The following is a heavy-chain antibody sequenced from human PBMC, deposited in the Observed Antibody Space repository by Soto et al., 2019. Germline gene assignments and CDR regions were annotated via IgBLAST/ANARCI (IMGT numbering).Heavy chain of an antibody. V-gene: IGHV3-7*03. CDR2: IKQDGSEN. CDR1: GFTFSSYW. D-gene: IGHD3-10*01. Sequence: PGGSLRLSCAASGFTFSSYWMSWVRQAPGKGLEWVTNIKQDGSENYYVDSVRGRFTISRDNAKNTLYLQMNSRRAEDTAVYYCAKPPPPPMTGEYYYGSGSYYNYKKRYYYYYYGMDVWGQGTTVTVSS. CDR3: AKPPPPPMTGEYYYGSGSYYNYKKRYYYYYYGMDV. J-gene: IGHJ6*02.